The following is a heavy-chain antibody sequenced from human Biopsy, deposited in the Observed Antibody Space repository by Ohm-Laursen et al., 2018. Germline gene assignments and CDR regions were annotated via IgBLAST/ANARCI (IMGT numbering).Heavy chain of an antibody. J-gene: IGHJ4*02. CDR1: GYNFISYS. CDR3: ARGEVTFGELIVSLDS. V-gene: IGHV1-18*01. CDR2: IRPLNGDT. Sequence: ASVKVSCKTSGYNFISYSINWVRQAPGQGLEWMGWIRPLNGDTKYGQKFQDRVTMTTDTSTSTVYMELTSLRSDDTAVYYCARGEVTFGELIVSLDSWGQGTLITVSS. D-gene: IGHD3-16*02.